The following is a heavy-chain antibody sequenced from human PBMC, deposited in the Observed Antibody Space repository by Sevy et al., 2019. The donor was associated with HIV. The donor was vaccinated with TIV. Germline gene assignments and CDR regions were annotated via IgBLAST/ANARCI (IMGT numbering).Heavy chain of an antibody. Sequence: ASVKVSCKVSGYTLTKLAMHWVRQGPGKGLEGMGGFELEDEETIYAQKFKGRVTMTEDTSTEKAYMELSSLRSEDTAVYYCATTKDYYESSGDPFDYWGQGTLVTVSS. CDR1: GYTLTKLA. V-gene: IGHV1-24*01. CDR2: FELEDEET. CDR3: ATTKDYYESSGDPFDY. D-gene: IGHD3-22*01. J-gene: IGHJ4*02.